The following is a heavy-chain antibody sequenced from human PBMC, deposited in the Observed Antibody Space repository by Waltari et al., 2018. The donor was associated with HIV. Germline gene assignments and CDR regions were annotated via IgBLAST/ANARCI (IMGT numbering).Heavy chain of an antibody. CDR3: ARLITMVRRLWFDP. CDR2: ISAYNGNT. D-gene: IGHD3-10*01. J-gene: IGHJ5*02. V-gene: IGHV1-18*01. Sequence: QVQLVQSGAEVKKTGASVKVSCKASGYTFTSYGITGVRQAPGQGLEWMGWISAYNGNTNYARKLQGRVTMTTDTSTSTAYMELRSLRSDDTAVYYCARLITMVRRLWFDPWGQGTLVTVSS. CDR1: GYTFTSYG.